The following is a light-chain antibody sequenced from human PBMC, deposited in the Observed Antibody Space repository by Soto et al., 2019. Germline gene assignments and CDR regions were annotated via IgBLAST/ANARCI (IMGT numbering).Light chain of an antibody. V-gene: IGLV4-60*02. CDR2: LEGIGSY. J-gene: IGLJ3*02. Sequence: QLVLTQSSSASASLGSSVKLTCSLSSGHSSYIIAWHQQQPGKAPRCLMKLEGIGSYNKGSGVPDLFSGSSSESDRCITISNLQFEAEADYYCETCDSNTWVFDGGTKLTIL. CDR3: ETCDSNTWV. CDR1: SGHSSYI.